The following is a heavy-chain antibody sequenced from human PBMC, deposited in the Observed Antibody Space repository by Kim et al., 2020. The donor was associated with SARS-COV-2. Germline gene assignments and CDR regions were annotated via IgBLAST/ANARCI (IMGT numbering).Heavy chain of an antibody. CDR3: ARKEDKGQMDV. J-gene: IGHJ6*02. D-gene: IGHD2-15*01. CDR2: ISSRISYT. CDR1: GFTFSDYY. Sequence: GGSLRLSCAASGFTFSDYYMSWIRQAPGKGLEWVSYISSRISYTNYPDSVKGRFTISRDNAKNSLYLQMNSLRAEDMAVYYCARKEDKGQMDVWGQGTTVTVSS. V-gene: IGHV3-11*03.